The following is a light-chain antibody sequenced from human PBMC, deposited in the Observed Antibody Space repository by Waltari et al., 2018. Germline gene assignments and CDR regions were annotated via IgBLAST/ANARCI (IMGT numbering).Light chain of an antibody. CDR2: YER. CDR3: HVWHPHVDPGV. V-gene: IGLV3-21*04. CDR1: NIGTYN. J-gene: IGLJ1*01. Sequence: SYVVTPPPSVSVAPGETATITCRGDNIGTYNVHWYQQKAGQAPVLVIFYERDRPSGIPVRFSGSNAGNTATLTISRVEAGDESRYYCHVWHPHVDPGVFGTGTEVTVL.